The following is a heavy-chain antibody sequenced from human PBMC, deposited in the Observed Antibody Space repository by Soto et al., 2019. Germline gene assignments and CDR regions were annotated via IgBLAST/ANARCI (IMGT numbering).Heavy chain of an antibody. V-gene: IGHV1-69*01. Sequence: QVQLVQSGAEVRKPGSSVKVSCKASGGTFSRHAISWVRQAPGQGREWMGGIIPIFGTAKHAQKFQGRVTIIADESTSTVYMELSSLRSEDTAMYYCARGWGYDSNDYYYAYWGQGTLVIVSS. J-gene: IGHJ4*02. D-gene: IGHD3-22*01. CDR1: GGTFSRHA. CDR3: ARGWGYDSNDYYYAY. CDR2: IIPIFGTA.